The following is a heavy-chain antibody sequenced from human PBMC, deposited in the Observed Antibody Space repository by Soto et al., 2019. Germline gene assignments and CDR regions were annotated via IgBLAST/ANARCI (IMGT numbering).Heavy chain of an antibody. V-gene: IGHV3-23*01. Sequence: GESLKISCAASGFTFSSYAMSWVRQAPGKGLEWVSAISGSGGSTYYADSVKGRFTISRDNSKNTLYLQMNSLRAEDTAVYYCAKVRSTYYDFWSGYIDLDYWGQGTLVTVSS. D-gene: IGHD3-3*01. J-gene: IGHJ4*02. CDR2: ISGSGGST. CDR3: AKVRSTYYDFWSGYIDLDY. CDR1: GFTFSSYA.